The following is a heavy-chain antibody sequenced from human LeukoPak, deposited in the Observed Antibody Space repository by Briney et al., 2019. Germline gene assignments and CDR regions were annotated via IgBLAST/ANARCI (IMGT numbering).Heavy chain of an antibody. D-gene: IGHD5-18*01. CDR2: IIPIFGTA. CDR1: GYTFTSYA. V-gene: IGHV1-69*13. J-gene: IGHJ6*03. CDR3: ASTWIQLWLLNPGSPYYYYYYMDV. Sequence: ASVKVSCKASGYTFTSYAMNWVRQAPGQGLEWMGGIIPIFGTANYAQKFQGRVTITADESTSTAYMELSSLRSEDTAVYYCASTWIQLWLLNPGSPYYYYYYMDVWGKGTTVTISS.